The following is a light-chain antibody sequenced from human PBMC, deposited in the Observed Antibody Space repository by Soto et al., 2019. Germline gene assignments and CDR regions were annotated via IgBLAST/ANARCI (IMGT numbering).Light chain of an antibody. Sequence: LTQAPSCRHWSQGERATLSGRASQSISSYLAWYQQKPGQAPRLLIYDASNRATGIPARFSGSGSGTDFTLTISSLEPEDFAVYYCQQRSNWPPITFGQGTRLEIK. J-gene: IGKJ5*01. V-gene: IGKV3-11*01. CDR1: QSISSY. CDR2: DAS. CDR3: QQRSNWPPIT.